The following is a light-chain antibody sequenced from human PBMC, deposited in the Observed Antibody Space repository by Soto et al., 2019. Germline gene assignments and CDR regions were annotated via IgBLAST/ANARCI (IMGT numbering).Light chain of an antibody. CDR2: EGS. V-gene: IGLV2-23*01. J-gene: IGLJ2*01. CDR1: ISDIGTYNL. Sequence: QSVLTQPASVSGSPGQSITISCTGSISDIGTYNLVSWYQQHPGKAPKLIIYEGSKRPSGVSNRFSGSKSGNTASLTISGLQAEDEADYYCCSYTSSNTLVVGGGTKLTVL. CDR3: CSYTSSNTLV.